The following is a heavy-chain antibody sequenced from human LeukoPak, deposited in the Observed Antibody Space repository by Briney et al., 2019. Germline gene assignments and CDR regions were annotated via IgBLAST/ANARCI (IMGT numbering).Heavy chain of an antibody. D-gene: IGHD3-16*01. CDR1: GGSISSYY. CDR2: IYTSGST. CDR3: ARDLYVWGSYHNDY. J-gene: IGHJ4*02. Sequence: TSETLSLTCTVSGGSISSYYWSWLRQPAGKGLEWIGRIYTSGSTNYNPSLKSRVTMSVDTSKNQFSLKLSSVTAADTAVYYCARDLYVWGSYHNDYWGQGTLVTVSS. V-gene: IGHV4-4*07.